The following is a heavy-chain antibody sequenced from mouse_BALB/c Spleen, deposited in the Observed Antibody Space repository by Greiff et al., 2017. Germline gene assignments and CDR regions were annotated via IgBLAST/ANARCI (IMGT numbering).Heavy chain of an antibody. V-gene: IGHV3-6*02. D-gene: IGHD1-1*01. CDR1: GYSITSGYY. J-gene: IGHJ3*01. Sequence: EVKLMESGPGLVKPSQSLSLTCSVTGYSITSGYYWNWIRQFPGNKLEWMGYISYDGSNNYNPSLKNRISITRDTSKNQFFLKLNSVTTEDTATYYCARSLRSGFAYWGQGTLVTVSA. CDR3: ARSLRSGFAY. CDR2: ISYDGSN.